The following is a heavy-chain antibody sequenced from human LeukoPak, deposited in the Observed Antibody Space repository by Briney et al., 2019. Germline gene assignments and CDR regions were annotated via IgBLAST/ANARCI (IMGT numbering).Heavy chain of an antibody. CDR3: ARDRDGTGNYPLDY. D-gene: IGHD3-10*01. V-gene: IGHV3-23*01. CDR1: GFTFNKYA. J-gene: IGHJ4*02. CDR2: ISGSGGGP. Sequence: GGSLRLSCAASGFTFNKYAMSWVRQAPGKGLGLVSGISGSGGGPYYAVSVKGRFTISRDNPKNTLFLQMNSLRADDTAVYYCARDRDGTGNYPLDYWGQGTLVIVSS.